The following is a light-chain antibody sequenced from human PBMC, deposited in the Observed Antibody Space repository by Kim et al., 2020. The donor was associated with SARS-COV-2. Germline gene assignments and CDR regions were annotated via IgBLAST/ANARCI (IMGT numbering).Light chain of an antibody. Sequence: DIQMTQSPSTLSASVGDRVTITCRASQSISSWLAWYQQKPGKAPKLLIYKASSLESGVPSRFSGSGSGTEFTLTISSLQPEDFATYYCQQYKSSPCTFGQGTKVDIK. CDR2: KAS. J-gene: IGKJ1*01. CDR1: QSISSW. V-gene: IGKV1-5*03. CDR3: QQYKSSPCT.